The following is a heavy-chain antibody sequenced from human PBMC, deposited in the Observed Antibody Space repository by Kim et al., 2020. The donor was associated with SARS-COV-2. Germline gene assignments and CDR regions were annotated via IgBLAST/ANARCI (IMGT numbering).Heavy chain of an antibody. CDR2: IYYSGST. CDR1: GGSISSSSYY. J-gene: IGHJ4*02. Sequence: SETLSLTCTVSGGSISSSSYYWGWIRQPPGKGLEWIGSIYYSGSTYYNPSLKSRVTISVDTSKNQFSLKLSSVTAADTAVYYCARLLIDYGDYGAPFDYWGQGTLVTVSS. D-gene: IGHD4-17*01. CDR3: ARLLIDYGDYGAPFDY. V-gene: IGHV4-39*01.